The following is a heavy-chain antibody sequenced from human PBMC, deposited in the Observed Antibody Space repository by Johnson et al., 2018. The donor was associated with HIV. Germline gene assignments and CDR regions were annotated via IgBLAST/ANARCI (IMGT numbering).Heavy chain of an antibody. V-gene: IGHV3-30*04. D-gene: IGHD3-10*01. Sequence: QVQLVESGGGVVQPGRSLRLSCAASGFTFSSYAMHWVRQAPGKGLEWVAVISYDGSNRYYTESVKGRFTIPRDNAENTLYLQMNSLRAEDTAVYYCARKVRFGPFDIWGQGTMVTVSS. J-gene: IGHJ3*02. CDR1: GFTFSSYA. CDR2: ISYDGSNR. CDR3: ARKVRFGPFDI.